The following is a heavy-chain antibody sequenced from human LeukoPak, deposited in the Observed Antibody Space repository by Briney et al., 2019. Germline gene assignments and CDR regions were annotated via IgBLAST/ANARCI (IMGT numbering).Heavy chain of an antibody. CDR2: ISPDGSTT. CDR1: GFTFSRYW. V-gene: IGHV3-74*03. J-gene: IGHJ6*02. CDR3: TRKPNAPGYGMDV. Sequence: GGSLRLSCAASGFTFSRYWMHWVRQAPGKGLMWVSRISPDGSTTLYADSVKGRFSISRDNSKNTLYLQMDSLRLEDTAVYYCTRKPNAPGYGMDVWGQGTTVTVSS. D-gene: IGHD1-1*01.